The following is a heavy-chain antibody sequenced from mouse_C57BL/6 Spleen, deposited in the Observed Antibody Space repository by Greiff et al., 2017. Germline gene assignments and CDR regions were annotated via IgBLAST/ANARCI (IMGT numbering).Heavy chain of an antibody. D-gene: IGHD2-4*01. J-gene: IGHJ3*01. Sequence: EVQLQESGPGMVKPSQSLSLTCTVTGYSITSGYDWHWIRHFPGNKLEWMGYISYSGSTNYNPSLKSRISITHDTSKNHFFLKLNSVTTEDTATYYCARGEDSDYDYGFAYWGQGTLVTVSA. CDR3: ARGEDSDYDYGFAY. CDR2: ISYSGST. V-gene: IGHV3-1*01. CDR1: GYSITSGYD.